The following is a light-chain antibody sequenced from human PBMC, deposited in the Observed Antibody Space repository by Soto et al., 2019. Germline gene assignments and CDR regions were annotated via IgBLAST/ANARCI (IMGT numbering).Light chain of an antibody. Sequence: ENVLTQAPGTLSLSPGERTTLSCRPSQSVSSSYLAWYQQKPGQAPRLLIYGASSRATGIPDRFSGSGSGTDFTLTISRLEPEDFAVYYCQQYGSSPPTFGQGRLLEI. J-gene: IGKJ5*01. CDR1: QSVSSSY. CDR3: QQYGSSPPT. V-gene: IGKV3-20*01. CDR2: GAS.